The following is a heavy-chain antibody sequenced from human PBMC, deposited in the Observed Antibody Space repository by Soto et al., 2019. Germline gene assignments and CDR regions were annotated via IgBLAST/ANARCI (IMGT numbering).Heavy chain of an antibody. D-gene: IGHD3-3*01. CDR2: IYRSGST. V-gene: IGHV4-30-2*01. CDR3: ARDSGFWSGYFDY. J-gene: IGHJ4*02. Sequence: SETLSLTCAVSGGSIGSGGYSWSWIRQPPGKGLEWIGYIYRSGSTYYNPSLKSRVTISVDRSKNQFSLKLSSVTAADTAVYHCARDSGFWSGYFDYWGQGTLVTVSS. CDR1: GGSIGSGGYS.